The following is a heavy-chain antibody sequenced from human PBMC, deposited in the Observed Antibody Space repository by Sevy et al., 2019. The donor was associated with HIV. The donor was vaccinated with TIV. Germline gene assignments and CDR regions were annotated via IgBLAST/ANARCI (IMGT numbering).Heavy chain of an antibody. Sequence: GGSLRLSCAASGFTFSRFWMSWVRQAPGKGLEWVANIKQDGSEKYYVDSVKGRFIISRDNAKKSLYLQMNSLRAEDTAVYYCARNRDDSSGFHMDVWGQGTTVTVSS. V-gene: IGHV3-7*01. CDR3: ARNRDDSSGFHMDV. CDR2: IKQDGSEK. J-gene: IGHJ6*02. CDR1: GFTFSRFW. D-gene: IGHD5-12*01.